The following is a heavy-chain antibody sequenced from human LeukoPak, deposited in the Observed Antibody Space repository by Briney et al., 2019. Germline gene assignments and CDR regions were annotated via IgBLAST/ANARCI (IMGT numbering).Heavy chain of an antibody. J-gene: IGHJ4*02. V-gene: IGHV5-51*01. CDR3: ARIAATWYGGS. Sequence: GESLKISCKGPGHSFLNYWIAWVRQMPGKGLEWMGIIFPGDSHTRYSPSFQGQVTISADMSTDTAYLQWSSLRASDTAMYYCARIAATWYGGSWGQGTLVFVSS. CDR1: GHSFLNYW. CDR2: IFPGDSHT. D-gene: IGHD1-26*01.